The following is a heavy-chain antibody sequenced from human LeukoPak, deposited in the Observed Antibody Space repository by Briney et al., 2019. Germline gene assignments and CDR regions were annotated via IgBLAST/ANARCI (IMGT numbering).Heavy chain of an antibody. CDR2: IYYTGST. CDR3: ARHYGSGKPWFDY. V-gene: IGHV4-59*01. D-gene: IGHD3-10*01. Sequence: SETLSLTCTVSGGSISSYYWSWIRQPPGKGLEWIGYIYYTGSTNYNPSLKSRVTISVDTSKNQFSLKLSSVTAADTAVYYCARHYGSGKPWFDYWGQGTLVTVSS. J-gene: IGHJ4*02. CDR1: GGSISSYY.